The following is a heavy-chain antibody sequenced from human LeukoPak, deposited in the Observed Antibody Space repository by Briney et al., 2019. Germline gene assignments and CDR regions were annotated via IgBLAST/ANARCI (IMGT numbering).Heavy chain of an antibody. Sequence: ASVKVSCKTSGYTFISYAISWVRQAPGQGLEWMGWISTFKGDTKYAQEFQDRVSMTTDTSTSTAHLELRSLRSEDTAIYYCARDSGLGLFGVWGQGTVVTVSS. CDR3: ARDSGLGLFGV. D-gene: IGHD3/OR15-3a*01. J-gene: IGHJ3*01. V-gene: IGHV1-18*01. CDR2: ISTFKGDT. CDR1: GYTFISYA.